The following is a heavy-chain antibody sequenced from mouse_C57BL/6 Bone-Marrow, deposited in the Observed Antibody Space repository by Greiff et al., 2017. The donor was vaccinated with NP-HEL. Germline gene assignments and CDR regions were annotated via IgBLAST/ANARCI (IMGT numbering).Heavy chain of an antibody. V-gene: IGHV5-6*01. CDR1: GFTFSSYG. CDR2: ISSGGSYT. D-gene: IGHD2-4*01. Sequence: EVQLVESGGDLVKPGGSLKLSCAASGFTFSSYGMPWVRQTPDKRLEWVATISSGGSYTYYPDSVKGRFTISRDNAKNTLYLQMSSLKSEDTAMYYCARHPYDYDPAWFAYWGQGTLVTVSA. CDR3: ARHPYDYDPAWFAY. J-gene: IGHJ3*01.